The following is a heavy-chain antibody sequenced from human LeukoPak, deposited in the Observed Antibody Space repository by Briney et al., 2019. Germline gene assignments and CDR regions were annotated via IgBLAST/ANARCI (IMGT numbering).Heavy chain of an antibody. J-gene: IGHJ4*02. D-gene: IGHD3-3*01. CDR2: INHSGST. V-gene: IGHV4-34*01. Sequence: SETLSLTCAVYGGSFSGYYWSWIRQPPGKGLEWIGEINHSGSTNCNPSLKSRVTISVDTSKNQFSLKLSSVTAADTAVYYCARDGDFWSGYYDYWGQGTLVTVSS. CDR3: ARDGDFWSGYYDY. CDR1: GGSFSGYY.